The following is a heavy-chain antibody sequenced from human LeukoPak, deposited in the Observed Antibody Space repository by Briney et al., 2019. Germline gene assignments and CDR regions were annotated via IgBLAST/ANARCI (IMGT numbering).Heavy chain of an antibody. V-gene: IGHV1-69*05. CDR1: GYTFINYD. J-gene: IGHJ4*02. Sequence: ASVKVSCKASGYTFINYDINWVRQAPGQGLEWMGWIIPIFGTANYAQKFQGRVTITTDESTSTAYMELSSLRSEDTAVYYCARVPIIAAGGEFDYWGQGTLVTVSS. CDR3: ARVPIIAAGGEFDY. D-gene: IGHD6-13*01. CDR2: IIPIFGTA.